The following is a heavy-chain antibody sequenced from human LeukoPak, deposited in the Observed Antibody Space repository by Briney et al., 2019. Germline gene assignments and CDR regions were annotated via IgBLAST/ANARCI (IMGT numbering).Heavy chain of an antibody. CDR1: GGSFSDFY. J-gene: IGHJ4*02. CDR2: IKHGGFT. CDR3: ARGLGEGYPDY. V-gene: IGHV4-34*01. D-gene: IGHD5-24*01. Sequence: SETLSLTWAVHGGSFSDFYWTWMRQPPGEELEWIGEIKHGGFTSYHPSLRSRVTMSEDTSSNQFSLNLTSVTAADTAVYYCARGLGEGYPDYWGPGTLVTVSS.